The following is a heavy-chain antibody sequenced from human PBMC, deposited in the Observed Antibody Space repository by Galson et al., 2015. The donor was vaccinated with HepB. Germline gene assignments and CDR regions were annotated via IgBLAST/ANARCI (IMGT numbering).Heavy chain of an antibody. Sequence: SLRLSCAASGFTFSSYDMHWVRQAPGKGLQWVAAISHAETNKYYGDSVQVRFTISRDNSKNTVYLRMTSLRAGDTAMYYCAKARAPGYHNSPSEGNYFDPWGQGTLVTVSS. CDR1: GFTFSSYD. V-gene: IGHV3-30*18. CDR2: ISHAETNK. D-gene: IGHD6-6*01. J-gene: IGHJ5*02. CDR3: AKARAPGYHNSPSEGNYFDP.